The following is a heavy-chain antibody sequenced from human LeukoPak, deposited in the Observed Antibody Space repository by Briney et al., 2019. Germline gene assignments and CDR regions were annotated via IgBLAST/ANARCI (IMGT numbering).Heavy chain of an antibody. D-gene: IGHD5-18*01. Sequence: SETLSLTCTVSGGSISSYYWSWIRQPPGKGLEWIGYIYYSGSTNYNPSLKSRVTISVDTSKNQFSLKLSSVTAADTAVYYCARYSYGSSDAFDIWGQGTMVTVSS. J-gene: IGHJ3*02. V-gene: IGHV4-59*01. CDR3: ARYSYGSSDAFDI. CDR2: IYYSGST. CDR1: GGSISSYY.